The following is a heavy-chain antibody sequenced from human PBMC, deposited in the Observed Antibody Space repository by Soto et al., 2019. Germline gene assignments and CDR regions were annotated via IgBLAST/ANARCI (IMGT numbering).Heavy chain of an antibody. D-gene: IGHD3-3*01. CDR2: ISSSSSYI. J-gene: IGHJ5*02. V-gene: IGHV3-21*01. CDR3: ARDLHQPSYYDFWSGPGGWFDP. Sequence: GGSLRLSCAASGFTFSSYSMNWVRQAPGKGLEWVSSISSSSSYIYYADSVKGRFTISRDNAKNSLYLQMNSLRAEDTAVYYCARDLHQPSYYDFWSGPGGWFDPWGQGTLVTVSS. CDR1: GFTFSSYS.